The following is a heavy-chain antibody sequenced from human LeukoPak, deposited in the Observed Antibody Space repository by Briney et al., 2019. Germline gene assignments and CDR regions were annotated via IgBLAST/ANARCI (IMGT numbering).Heavy chain of an antibody. CDR1: GGSISSESCY. V-gene: IGHV4-61*02. J-gene: IGHJ6*03. D-gene: IGHD3-16*01. CDR2: IFSSGSI. CDR3: ARDLGDYGDHVGAYYFMDA. Sequence: PSQTLSLTCTVSGGSISSESCYWRWIRLPAGKGLEWIGRIFSSGSIYYNPSLKSRVSLSVAPPKNQFSLTLTSVTAADTAIYYCARDLGDYGDHVGAYYFMDAWDKETTVIVSS.